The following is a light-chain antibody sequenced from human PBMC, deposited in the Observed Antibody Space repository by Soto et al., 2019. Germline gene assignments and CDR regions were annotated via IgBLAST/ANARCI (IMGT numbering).Light chain of an antibody. CDR1: QGISTY. V-gene: IGKV1-39*01. CDR2: AAY. Sequence: TQSPSSLSTSVGGRVTMTCRASQGISTYLNWYQQKPGKAPKVLLYAAYSLQSGVPSRYSVSRAETDIPLTTGSPPPQLFPTSARQQSHRITWTIGQGTKVDIK. J-gene: IGKJ1*01. CDR3: QQSHRITWT.